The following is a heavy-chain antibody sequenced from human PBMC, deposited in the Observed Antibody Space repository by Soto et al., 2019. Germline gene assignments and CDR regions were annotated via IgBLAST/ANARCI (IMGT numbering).Heavy chain of an antibody. V-gene: IGHV4-4*02. D-gene: IGHD6-19*01. CDR2: IFHSGDT. CDR1: GDSISNSRW. CDR3: AYSTGWYRHDV. J-gene: IGHJ3*01. Sequence: QVQLQESGPGLVKPSGTLSLTCAVSGDSISNSRWWTWVRQPPGKGLEWIGDIFHSGDTNYNPSLKSRVFISVAKSPNQFPLKVRSVTAADTAVYYCAYSTGWYRHDVWGQGTLVTVSS.